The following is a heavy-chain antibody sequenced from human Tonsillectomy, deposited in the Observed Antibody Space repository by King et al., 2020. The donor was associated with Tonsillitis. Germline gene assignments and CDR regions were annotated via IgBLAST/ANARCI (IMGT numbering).Heavy chain of an antibody. V-gene: IGHV3-43D*03. CDR3: AKDIRAAGRNYYSYGMDV. CDR1: GFTFDDYA. J-gene: IGHJ6*02. CDR2: ISWDGGST. D-gene: IGHD6-13*01. Sequence: VQLVESGGVVVQPGGSLRLSCAASGFTFDDYAMHWVRQAPGKGLEWVSLISWDGGSTYYADSVKGRFTISRDNSKNSLYLQMNSLRAEDTALYYCAKDIRAAGRNYYSYGMDVWGQGTTVTVSS.